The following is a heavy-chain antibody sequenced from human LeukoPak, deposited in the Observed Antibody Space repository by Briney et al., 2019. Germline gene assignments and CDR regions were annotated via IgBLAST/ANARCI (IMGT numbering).Heavy chain of an antibody. D-gene: IGHD5-24*01. Sequence: GASVKVSCKASGYTFTNYYIHWVRHAPGQGLEWMGLINPGGDNTDYAQNFQGRVTMTRDTSTSTVYMWLSSLRSEDTAVYYCARIRDGYNDAYDVWGQGTMVTVSS. CDR3: ARIRDGYNDAYDV. CDR2: INPGGDNT. CDR1: GYTFTNYY. J-gene: IGHJ3*01. V-gene: IGHV1-46*01.